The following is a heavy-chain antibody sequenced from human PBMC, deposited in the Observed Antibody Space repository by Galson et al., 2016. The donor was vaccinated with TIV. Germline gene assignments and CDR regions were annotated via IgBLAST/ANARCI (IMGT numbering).Heavy chain of an antibody. D-gene: IGHD2-8*01. CDR2: MNPNSGNT. Sequence: SDYSFTSYDVNWVRQATGLGLEWLGWMNPNSGNTGYAVEFRGRVSMTRHTSINTAYLELRSLKSEDTTVYYCARGGHHGRRGHDLWGQGTLVTVSS. CDR3: ARGGHHGRRGHDL. J-gene: IGHJ4*02. V-gene: IGHV1-8*01. CDR1: DYSFTSYD.